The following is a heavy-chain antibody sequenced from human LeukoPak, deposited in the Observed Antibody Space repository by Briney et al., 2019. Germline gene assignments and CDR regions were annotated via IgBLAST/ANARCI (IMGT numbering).Heavy chain of an antibody. D-gene: IGHD5-18*01. J-gene: IGHJ4*02. CDR1: GYTFTSYY. Sequence: ASVRVSCRASGYTFTSYYMHWVRQAPGQGREGRGIINPSGGSTSYAQKFQGRVTMTRDMSTSTVYMELSSLRSEDTAVYYCARGLWLQEILFDYWGQGTLVTVSS. CDR3: ARGLWLQEILFDY. V-gene: IGHV1-46*01. CDR2: INPSGGST.